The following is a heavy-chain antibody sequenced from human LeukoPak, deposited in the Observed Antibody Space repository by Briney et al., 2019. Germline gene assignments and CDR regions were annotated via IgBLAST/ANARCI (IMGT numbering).Heavy chain of an antibody. J-gene: IGHJ1*01. V-gene: IGHV5-51*01. CDR2: IYPGDSDT. CDR1: GYSFTSYW. D-gene: IGHD3-22*01. Sequence: GESLKISCKGSGYSFTSYWIGWVRQMPGKGLEWMGIIYPGDSDTRYSPSFQGQVTISADKSISTAYLQWSSLKASDTAMYYCASSYYDSSGYIRGYFQRWGQGTLVTVSS. CDR3: ASSYYDSSGYIRGYFQR.